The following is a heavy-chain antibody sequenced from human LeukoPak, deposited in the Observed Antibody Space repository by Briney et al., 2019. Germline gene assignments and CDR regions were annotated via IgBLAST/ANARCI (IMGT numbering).Heavy chain of an antibody. J-gene: IGHJ4*02. V-gene: IGHV3-30*18. CDR3: AKRRGRGLTTPHYFDY. CDR1: GFTFSSYG. CDR2: ISYDGSNK. D-gene: IGHD4/OR15-4a*01. Sequence: RSLRLSCAASGFTFSSYGMHWVRQAPGKGLEWVAVISYDGSNKYYADSVKGRFTISRDNSKNTLYLQMNSLRAEDTAVYYCAKRRGRGLTTPHYFDYWGQGTLVTVSS.